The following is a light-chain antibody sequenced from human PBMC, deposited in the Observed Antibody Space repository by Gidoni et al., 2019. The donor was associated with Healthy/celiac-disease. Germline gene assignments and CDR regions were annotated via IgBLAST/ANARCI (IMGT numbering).Light chain of an antibody. J-gene: IGKJ1*01. CDR2: AAS. CDR3: QQYYSYPQT. CDR1: HGISSY. V-gene: IGKV1-8*01. Sequence: AIRMTQSPSSFSASTGDRVTITCRASHGISSYLAWYQQKPGKAPKLLIYAASTLQSGVPSRVSGSGSWKDFTLTISCLQSEDFATYYCQQYYSYPQTFGQGTKVEIK.